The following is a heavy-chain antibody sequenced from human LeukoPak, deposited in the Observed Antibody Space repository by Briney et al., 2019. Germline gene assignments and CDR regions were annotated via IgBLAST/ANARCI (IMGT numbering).Heavy chain of an antibody. CDR3: AKAASRYNCYDPPPR. CDR1: GYTFTSYY. J-gene: IGHJ4*02. CDR2: FNPSGGST. V-gene: IGHV1-46*01. Sequence: ASVKVSCKASGYTFTSYYMHWVRQAPGQGLEWMGIFNPSGGSTSYAQKFQGRVTMTRDTSTSTVYMELSSLRSEDTAVYYCAKAASRYNCYDPPPRWGQGTLVTVSS. D-gene: IGHD5-12*01.